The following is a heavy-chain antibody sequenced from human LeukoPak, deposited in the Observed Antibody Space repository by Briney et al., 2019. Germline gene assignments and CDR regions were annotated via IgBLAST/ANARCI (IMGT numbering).Heavy chain of an antibody. Sequence: GGSLRLSCADSGLTFSNYGMSWVRQAPGKGLEWVSGISANGGSTSYADSALGRFIISRDNSKSEVFLQMNSLSAGDTAVYYCAKMDSSGYFASYLDVWGKGTTVTVSS. J-gene: IGHJ6*04. CDR1: GLTFSNYG. D-gene: IGHD3-22*01. V-gene: IGHV3-23*01. CDR3: AKMDSSGYFASYLDV. CDR2: ISANGGST.